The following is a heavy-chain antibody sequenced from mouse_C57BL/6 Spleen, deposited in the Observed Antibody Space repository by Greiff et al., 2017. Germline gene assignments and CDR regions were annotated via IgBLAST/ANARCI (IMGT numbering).Heavy chain of an antibody. D-gene: IGHD3-3*01. V-gene: IGHV1-42*01. CDR2: INPSTGGT. CDR1: GYSFTGYY. J-gene: IGHJ2*01. Sequence: SGPELVKPGASVKISCKASGYSFTGYYMNWVKQSPEKSLEWIGEINPSTGGTTYNQKFKAKATLTVDKSSSTAYMQLKSLTSEDSAVDYCARGDSLYYFDYWGQGTTLTVSS. CDR3: ARGDSLYYFDY.